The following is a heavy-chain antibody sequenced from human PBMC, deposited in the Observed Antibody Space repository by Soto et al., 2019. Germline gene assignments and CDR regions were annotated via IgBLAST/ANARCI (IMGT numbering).Heavy chain of an antibody. Sequence: QVQLVESGGGVVQPGRSLRLSCAASRFTFSTYSMHWVRQAPGKGLEWVAVISHDGRHIYYADSVKGRFTISRDNSKNTLYLQTSSLRAEDTAVYYCAREMSTMILGGYFDLRGRGTLVIVSS. CDR3: AREMSTMILGGYFDL. CDR1: RFTFSTYS. CDR2: ISHDGRHI. V-gene: IGHV3-30-3*01. D-gene: IGHD3-22*01. J-gene: IGHJ2*01.